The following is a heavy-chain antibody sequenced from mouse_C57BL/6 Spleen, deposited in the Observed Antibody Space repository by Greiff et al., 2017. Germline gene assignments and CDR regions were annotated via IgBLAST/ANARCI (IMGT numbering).Heavy chain of an antibody. J-gene: IGHJ3*01. CDR3: ARVGTGTWFAY. CDR2: IDPSDSYT. CDR1: GYTFTSYW. Sequence: QVHVKQPGAELVMPGASVKLSCKASGYTFTSYWMHWVKQRPGQGLEWIGEIDPSDSYTNYNQKFKGKSTLTVDKSSSTAYMQLSSLTSEDSAVYYCARVGTGTWFAYWGQGTLVTVSA. D-gene: IGHD4-1*01. V-gene: IGHV1-69*01.